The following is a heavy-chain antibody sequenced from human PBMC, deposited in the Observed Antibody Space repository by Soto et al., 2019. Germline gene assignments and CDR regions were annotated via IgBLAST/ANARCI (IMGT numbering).Heavy chain of an antibody. J-gene: IGHJ6*02. V-gene: IGHV3-15*07. CDR1: GFTFSNAW. Sequence: GGSLRLSCGASGFTFSNAWMNWVRQAPGRGLEWVGRIKSKTDGGTTDYAAPVKGRFTISRDDSKNTLYLQMNSLKTEDTAVYSCTTVAPHLGYGVNGWDYYYYAMDVWGQGTTVTVSS. CDR2: IKSKTDGGTT. D-gene: IGHD4-17*01. CDR3: TTVAPHLGYGVNGWDYYYYAMDV.